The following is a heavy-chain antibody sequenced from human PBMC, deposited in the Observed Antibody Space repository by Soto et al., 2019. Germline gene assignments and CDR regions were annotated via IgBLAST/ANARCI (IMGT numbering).Heavy chain of an antibody. Sequence: GASVKVSCKASGGTFSSYAISWVRQAPGQGLEWMGGIIPIFGTANYAQKFQGRVTITADESTSTAYMELSSLRSEDTAVYYCARERVVPAAMVRPDYYYGMDVWGQGTTVTVSS. J-gene: IGHJ6*02. V-gene: IGHV1-69*13. CDR3: ARERVVPAAMVRPDYYYGMDV. CDR2: IIPIFGTA. D-gene: IGHD2-2*01. CDR1: GGTFSSYA.